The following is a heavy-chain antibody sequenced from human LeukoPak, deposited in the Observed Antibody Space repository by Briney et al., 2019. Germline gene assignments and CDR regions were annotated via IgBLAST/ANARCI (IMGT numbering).Heavy chain of an antibody. Sequence: GGSLRLSCAASGFTFSSYSMNWVRQAPGKGLEWVSYISSRSGTRHYADSVKGRFTISRDNAKNSLYLQMHSLRAEDTAVYYCASLILEEYCGSDCYYDAFDIWGQGTMVTVSS. CDR2: ISSRSGTR. V-gene: IGHV3-48*01. J-gene: IGHJ3*02. CDR3: ASLILEEYCGSDCYYDAFDI. D-gene: IGHD2-21*01. CDR1: GFTFSSYS.